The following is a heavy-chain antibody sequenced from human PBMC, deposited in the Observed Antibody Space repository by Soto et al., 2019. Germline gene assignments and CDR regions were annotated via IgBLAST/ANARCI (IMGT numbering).Heavy chain of an antibody. CDR2: ISGGGGRT. CDR3: AYTSGSHLGSQQN. D-gene: IGHD3-10*01. Sequence: EVQLLESGGGVVQPGGSRRLSCAASGFTFSNYAMSWVRQAPGRGLEWVSGISGGGGRTYYADSVKGRFTISRDNSKNTLYLQVNSLRAEDTAVYYCAYTSGSHLGSQQNWGQGTLVTVSS. J-gene: IGHJ4*02. V-gene: IGHV3-23*01. CDR1: GFTFSNYA.